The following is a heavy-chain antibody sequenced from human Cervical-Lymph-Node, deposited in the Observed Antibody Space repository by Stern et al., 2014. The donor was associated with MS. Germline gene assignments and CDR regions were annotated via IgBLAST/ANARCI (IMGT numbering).Heavy chain of an antibody. CDR3: ATQGASGFGVSPTGY. J-gene: IGHJ4*02. Sequence: VQLVQSGSELKKPWASVKVSCTTSGYSFTTSALNWVRQAPGQGLEWMGWINTSTGDPLYAQAFAGRFVFSLDTSVRTAYLQINILKPEDSAIYYCATQGASGFGVSPTGYWGQGTLVTVSS. D-gene: IGHD1-26*01. CDR2: INTSTGDP. V-gene: IGHV7-4-1*02. CDR1: GYSFTTSA.